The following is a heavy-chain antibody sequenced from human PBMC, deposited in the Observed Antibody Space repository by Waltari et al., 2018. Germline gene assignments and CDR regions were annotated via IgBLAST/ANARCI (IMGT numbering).Heavy chain of an antibody. CDR1: GGSIGRNTFY. J-gene: IGHJ5*02. CDR2: INYSGST. D-gene: IGHD6-6*01. V-gene: IGHV4-39*07. CDR3: VREWSSSSSWFDP. Sequence: QVQLQESGPGLVKSSETLSLTCTVSGGSIGRNTFYWAWIRQPPGKRMEWMASINYSGSTYYMPSLKRRVTISVDPSRTQLSLRLTSVTAADTAVYFCVREWSSSSSWFDPWGQGTLVTVSS.